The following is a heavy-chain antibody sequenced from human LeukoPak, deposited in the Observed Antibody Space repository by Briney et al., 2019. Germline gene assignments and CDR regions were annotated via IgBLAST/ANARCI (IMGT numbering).Heavy chain of an antibody. CDR1: GFTFSSYA. CDR3: ARNPGDTMIVVVRDYYYYGMDV. D-gene: IGHD3-22*01. CDR2: ISYDGSNK. Sequence: GGSLRLSCAASGFTFSSYAMHWVRQAPGKGLEWVAVISYDGSNKYYADSVKGRFTISRDNSKNTLYLQMNSLRAEDTAVYYCARNPGDTMIVVVRDYYYYGMDVWGQGTTVTVSS. V-gene: IGHV3-30-3*01. J-gene: IGHJ6*02.